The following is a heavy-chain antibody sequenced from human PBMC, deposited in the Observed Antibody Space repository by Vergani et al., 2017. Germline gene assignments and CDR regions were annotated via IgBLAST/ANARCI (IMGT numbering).Heavy chain of an antibody. Sequence: QVQLQESGPGLVEPSETLSLTCAVSGYSISSYYWSWIRQPPGKGLEWIGYIYYSGSTNYNPSLKSRVTISVDTSKNQFSLKLSSVTAADTAVYYCARETAAAGTADYWGQGTLVTVSS. J-gene: IGHJ4*02. V-gene: IGHV4-59*01. D-gene: IGHD6-13*01. CDR1: GYSISSYY. CDR2: IYYSGST. CDR3: ARETAAAGTADY.